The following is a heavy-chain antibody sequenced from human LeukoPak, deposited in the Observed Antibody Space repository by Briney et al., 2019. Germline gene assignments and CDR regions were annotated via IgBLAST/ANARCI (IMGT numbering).Heavy chain of an antibody. V-gene: IGHV4-39*07. CDR1: GGSISSSSYY. Sequence: SETLSLTCTVSGGSISSSSYYWGWIRQPPGKGLEWIGSIYYSGSTYYNPSLKSRVTMSVDTSKNLFSLKLSSVTAADTAVYYCARDRYYYDSSGYYQLDYWGQGTLVTVSS. CDR3: ARDRYYYDSSGYYQLDY. D-gene: IGHD3-22*01. CDR2: IYYSGST. J-gene: IGHJ4*02.